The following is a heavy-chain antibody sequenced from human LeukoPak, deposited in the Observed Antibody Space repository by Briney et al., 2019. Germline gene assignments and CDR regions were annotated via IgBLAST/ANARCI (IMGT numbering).Heavy chain of an antibody. CDR1: GGSITNYY. D-gene: IGHD3-22*01. Sequence: SETLSLTCTVSGGSITNYYWSWIRQPPGKGLEWIGYVSYSGSTNYNPSLRSRVTISVDTSKNQFSLKLSSVTAADTAVYYCARAYDASGSRIEYWGQGTLVTVSA. CDR2: VSYSGST. V-gene: IGHV4-59*01. CDR3: ARAYDASGSRIEY. J-gene: IGHJ4*02.